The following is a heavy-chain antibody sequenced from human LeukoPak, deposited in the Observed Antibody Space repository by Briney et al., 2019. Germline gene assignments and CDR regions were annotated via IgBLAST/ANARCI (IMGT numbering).Heavy chain of an antibody. V-gene: IGHV4-39*07. J-gene: IGHJ4*02. CDR2: VFYTGKT. CDR1: GGSVSTSDYY. Sequence: PSETLFLTCAVSGGSVSTSDYYWGWIRQSPVKGLEWIGDVFYTGKTNYNPPLRGRATISIDTSKNQFSLKLTYVTAADSAVYYCARVFDSWGQGTLVTVSS. CDR3: ARVFDS.